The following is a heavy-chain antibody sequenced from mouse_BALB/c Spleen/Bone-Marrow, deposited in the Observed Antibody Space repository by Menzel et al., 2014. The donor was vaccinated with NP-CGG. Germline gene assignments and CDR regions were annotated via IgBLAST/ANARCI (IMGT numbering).Heavy chain of an antibody. CDR1: GYTFSNYW. CDR2: ILPGNSDT. V-gene: IGHV1-5*01. J-gene: IGHJ2*01. Sequence: DVQLVESGTVLARPGAAVKMSCKASGYTFSNYWMHWIKQRPGQGLEWIGTILPGNSDTTYNQKSKGKAKLTAVTSTSTAYMELSSLTNEDSAVYCCTTLARNNFDYWGQGPTLTVSS. CDR3: TTLARNNFDY. D-gene: IGHD3-1*01.